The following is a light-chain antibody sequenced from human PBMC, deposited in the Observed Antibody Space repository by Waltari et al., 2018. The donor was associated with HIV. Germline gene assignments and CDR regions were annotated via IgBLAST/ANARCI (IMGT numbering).Light chain of an antibody. CDR1: QSVSSS. V-gene: IGKV3-20*01. Sequence: EIVLTQSPGTLSLSPGERATLPCTASQSVSSSLAWYQQNPGQAPRLRISGASSRATGIPDRFSGSGSGTDFTLSINRLEPEDFAVYYGQQYGGSSNFGGGTKV. CDR3: QQYGGSSN. CDR2: GAS. J-gene: IGKJ4*01.